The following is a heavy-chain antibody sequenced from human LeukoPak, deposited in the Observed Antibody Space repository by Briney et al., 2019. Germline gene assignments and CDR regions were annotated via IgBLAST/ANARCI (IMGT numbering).Heavy chain of an antibody. Sequence: PGGSLGLSCAVSGFSIGSPWMSWVRQTPGRGLEWVADMNEDGSGTYYVDSVKGRFTVSRDNAQNSVYLQMNSLRVEDTGVYYCARDPAWGAIDYWGQGTLVTVSS. V-gene: IGHV3-7*01. CDR3: ARDPAWGAIDY. CDR1: GFSIGSPW. CDR2: MNEDGSGT. D-gene: IGHD7-27*01. J-gene: IGHJ4*02.